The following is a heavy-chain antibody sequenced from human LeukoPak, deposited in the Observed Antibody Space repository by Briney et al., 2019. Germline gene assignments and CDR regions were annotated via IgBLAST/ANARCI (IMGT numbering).Heavy chain of an antibody. CDR1: GGSISSGGYY. V-gene: IGHV4-31*03. Sequence: SETLSLTCTVSGGSISSGGYYWSWIRQHPGKGLEWIGYIYYSGSTYYNPSLKSRVTISVDTSKNQFSLKLSSVTAADTAVYYCARFHDIVVVPAAIGWFDPWGQGTLVTVSS. CDR3: ARFHDIVVVPAAIGWFDP. CDR2: IYYSGST. J-gene: IGHJ5*02. D-gene: IGHD2-2*02.